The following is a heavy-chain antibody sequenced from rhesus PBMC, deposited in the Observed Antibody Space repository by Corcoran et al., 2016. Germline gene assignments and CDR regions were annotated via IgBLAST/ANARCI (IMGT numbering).Heavy chain of an antibody. V-gene: IGHV4-165*01. CDR3: VRAHGGYSLFSLDY. CDR2: ISGSSGST. D-gene: IGHD5-24*01. CDR1: GGSFSGYY. Sequence: QVQLQESGPGLVKPSETLSLTCAVSGGSFSGYYWGWIRQPPGKGLEWIGYISGSSGSTDYNPSLKSRVTISTDTSKNQFSLKLSSVTAADTAVYYCVRAHGGYSLFSLDYWGQGVLVTVSS. J-gene: IGHJ4*01.